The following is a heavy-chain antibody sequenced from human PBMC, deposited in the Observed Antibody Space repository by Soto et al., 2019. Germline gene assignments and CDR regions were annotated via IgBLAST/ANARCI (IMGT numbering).Heavy chain of an antibody. J-gene: IGHJ6*02. CDR1: GGTFSSYA. D-gene: IGHD3-16*01. CDR2: IIPIFGTA. CDR3: ARVGVRGSDYYYYYGMDV. Sequence: SVKVSCKASGGTFSSYAISWVRQAPGQGLEWMGGIIPIFGTANYAQKFQGRVTITADESTSTAYMELSSLRSEDTAGYYCARVGVRGSDYYYYYGMDVWGQGTTVTVSS. V-gene: IGHV1-69*13.